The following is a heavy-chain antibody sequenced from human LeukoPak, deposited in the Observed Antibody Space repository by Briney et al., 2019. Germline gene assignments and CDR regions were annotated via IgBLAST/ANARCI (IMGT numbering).Heavy chain of an antibody. V-gene: IGHV3-23*01. Sequence: SGGSLRLSCAASGFTFSNYAMTWVRQAPGKGLEWVSGISDSGGTTYYADSVKGRFTISRDNSKNTLYLQMNSLRAEDTAVYYCAKPDWSHQYGMDVWGQGTTVTVSS. CDR1: GFTFSNYA. J-gene: IGHJ6*02. D-gene: IGHD3-9*01. CDR3: AKPDWSHQYGMDV. CDR2: ISDSGGTT.